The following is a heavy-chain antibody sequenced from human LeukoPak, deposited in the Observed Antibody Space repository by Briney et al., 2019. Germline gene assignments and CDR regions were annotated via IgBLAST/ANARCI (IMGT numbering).Heavy chain of an antibody. CDR1: GFTFSSYA. CDR3: AKDVGLGLYCSSTSCPYYFDY. J-gene: IGHJ4*02. D-gene: IGHD2-2*01. CDR2: ISGSGGST. Sequence: GGSLRLSCAASGFTFSSYAMSWVRQTPGRGLEWVSGISGSGGSTYYADSVKGRFTISRDNSKNTLYLQMNSLRAEDTAVYYCAKDVGLGLYCSSTSCPYYFDYWGQGTLVTVSS. V-gene: IGHV3-23*01.